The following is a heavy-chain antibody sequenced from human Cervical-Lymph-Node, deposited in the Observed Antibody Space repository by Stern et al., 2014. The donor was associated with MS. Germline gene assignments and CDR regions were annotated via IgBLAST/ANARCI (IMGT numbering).Heavy chain of an antibody. V-gene: IGHV1-69*01. CDR1: GGTFLSFA. D-gene: IGHD3-10*01. J-gene: IGHJ6*02. Sequence: VQLVQSGAEVKKPGSSVKVSCKASGGTFLSFAISWVRQAPGQGLEWMGGVYLIGTSHYAKKFRARVTITADASTSTAYMELRTLRSEDTAVYDCVDGSGSKNGMDVWGQGTTVTVSS. CDR3: VDGSGSKNGMDV. CDR2: VYLIGTS.